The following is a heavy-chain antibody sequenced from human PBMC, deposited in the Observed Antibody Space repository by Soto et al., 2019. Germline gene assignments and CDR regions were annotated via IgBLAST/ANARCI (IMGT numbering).Heavy chain of an antibody. CDR1: GYTFTSYD. J-gene: IGHJ3*02. D-gene: IGHD3-3*01. CDR3: ARGGLLEWPNPAFDI. CDR2: MNPNSGNT. V-gene: IGHV1-8*01. Sequence: QVQLVQSGAEVKKPGASVKVSCKASGYTFTSYDINWVRQATGQGLEWMGWMNPNSGNTGYAQKFQGRVTMTRNTSRRTADMELSSLRSEVTAVYYCARGGLLEWPNPAFDIWGQGTMVTVSS.